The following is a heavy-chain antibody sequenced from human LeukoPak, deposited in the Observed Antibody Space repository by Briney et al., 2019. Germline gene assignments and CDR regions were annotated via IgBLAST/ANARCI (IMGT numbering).Heavy chain of an antibody. J-gene: IGHJ4*02. V-gene: IGHV3-48*04. Sequence: GGSLRLSCAASGFTFSSYGMSWVRQAPGKGLEWVSYISSSGSTIYYADSVKGRFTISRDNAKNSLYLQMNSLRAEDTAVYYCARARGARYYFDYWGQGTLVTVSS. CDR2: ISSSGSTI. D-gene: IGHD1-26*01. CDR3: ARARGARYYFDY. CDR1: GFTFSSYG.